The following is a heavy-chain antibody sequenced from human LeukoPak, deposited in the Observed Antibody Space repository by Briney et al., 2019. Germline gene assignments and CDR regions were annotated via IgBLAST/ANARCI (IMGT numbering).Heavy chain of an antibody. CDR3: TRGSIAYYYMDV. D-gene: IGHD3-22*01. Sequence: SSETLSLTCAVSGGSISSYYWSWIRQPPGKGLEWIGNIYYSGSTNYNPSLKSRVTISVDTSKNQFSLKLSSVTAADTAVYYCTRGSIAYYYMDVWGKGTTVTISS. J-gene: IGHJ6*03. CDR1: GGSISSYY. V-gene: IGHV4-59*01. CDR2: IYYSGST.